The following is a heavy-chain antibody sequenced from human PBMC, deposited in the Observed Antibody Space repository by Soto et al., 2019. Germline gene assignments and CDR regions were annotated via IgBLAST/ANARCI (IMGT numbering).Heavy chain of an antibody. J-gene: IGHJ4*02. D-gene: IGHD2-2*01. CDR2: IWYDGSNK. CDR3: ARDGIDGIVVVPADY. CDR1: GFTFSSYG. V-gene: IGHV3-33*01. Sequence: VQLVESGGGVVQPGRSLRLSCAASGFTFSSYGMHWVRQAPGKGLEWVAVIWYDGSNKYYADSVKGRFTISRDNSKNTLYLQMNSLRAEDTAVYYCARDGIDGIVVVPADYWGQGTLVTVSS.